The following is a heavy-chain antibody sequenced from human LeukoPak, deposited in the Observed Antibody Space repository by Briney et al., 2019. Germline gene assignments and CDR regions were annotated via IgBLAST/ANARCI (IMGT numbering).Heavy chain of an antibody. CDR3: ARDWYYGSGTYPEYYYYGMDV. CDR2: IYSGGNT. D-gene: IGHD3-10*01. Sequence: PGGSLRLSCAASRFTFSRYWMSWVRQAPGKGLEWVSVIYSGGNTYYAESVQGRFTVSRDNSKNTMYLQMNDLRVEDTAVYYCARDWYYGSGTYPEYYYYGMDVWGPGTTVSVSS. J-gene: IGHJ6*02. V-gene: IGHV3-66*01. CDR1: RFTFSRYW.